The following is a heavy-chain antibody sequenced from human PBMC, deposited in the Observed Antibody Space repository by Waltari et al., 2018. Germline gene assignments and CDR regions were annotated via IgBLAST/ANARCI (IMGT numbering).Heavy chain of an antibody. D-gene: IGHD2-21*01. CDR1: GGSFSGYY. CDR2: INHSGST. V-gene: IGHV4-34*01. J-gene: IGHJ3*02. Sequence: QVQLQQWGAGLLKPSETLSLTCAVYGGSFSGYYWSWIRQPPGKGLEWIGEINHSGSTNYNPSLKSRVTISVDTSKNQFSLKLSSVTAADTAVYYCARGAPDYFFAPWSLMGAFDIWGQGTMVTVSS. CDR3: ARGAPDYFFAPWSLMGAFDI.